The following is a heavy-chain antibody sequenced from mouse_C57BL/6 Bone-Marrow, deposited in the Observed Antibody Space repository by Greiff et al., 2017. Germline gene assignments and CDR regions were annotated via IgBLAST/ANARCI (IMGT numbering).Heavy chain of an antibody. D-gene: IGHD1-1*01. CDR3: ARNYYGTVDWYFDV. Sequence: EVQLQQSVAELVRPGASVTLSCTASGFNIKNTYMHWVKQRPEQGLEWIGRIDPATGNTKYAPKFQGKATITADTSSNTAYLQLSRLPSEDTAIYYCARNYYGTVDWYFDVGGTGTTVTVSS. CDR2: IDPATGNT. CDR1: GFNIKNTY. V-gene: IGHV14-3*01. J-gene: IGHJ1*03.